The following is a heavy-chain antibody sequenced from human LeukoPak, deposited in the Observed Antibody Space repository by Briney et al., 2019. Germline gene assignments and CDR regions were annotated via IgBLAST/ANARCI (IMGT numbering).Heavy chain of an antibody. CDR3: ARVSEILTGYYQHFDY. D-gene: IGHD3-9*01. Sequence: SETLSLTCTVSGGSISSSSYYWSWIRQPPGKGLEWIGYIYYSGSTNYNPSLKSRVTISVDTSKNQFSLKLSSVTAADTAVYYCARVSEILTGYYQHFDYWGQGTLVTVSS. CDR1: GGSISSSSYY. V-gene: IGHV4-61*01. J-gene: IGHJ4*02. CDR2: IYYSGST.